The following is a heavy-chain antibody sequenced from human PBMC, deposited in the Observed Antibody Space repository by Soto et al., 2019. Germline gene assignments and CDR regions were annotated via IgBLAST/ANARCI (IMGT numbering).Heavy chain of an antibody. J-gene: IGHJ4*02. Sequence: LAGLSRWWPRQSPGKGPEWMGGFDPEDGETIYAQKFQGRVTMTEDTSTDTAYMELSSLRSEDTAVYYCATLYYYDSSGYPIPFDYWGQGTLVTVSS. CDR3: ATLYYYDSSGYPIPFDY. CDR1: LAGLS. V-gene: IGHV1-24*01. D-gene: IGHD3-22*01. CDR2: FDPEDGET.